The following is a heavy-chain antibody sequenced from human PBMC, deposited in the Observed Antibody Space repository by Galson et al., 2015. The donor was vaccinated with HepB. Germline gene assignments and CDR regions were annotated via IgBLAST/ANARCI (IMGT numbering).Heavy chain of an antibody. CDR2: ISAYNGNT. J-gene: IGHJ4*02. D-gene: IGHD3-22*01. CDR1: GYTFTSYG. V-gene: IGHV1-18*01. CDR3: ARGAIYYDSSGYYGLYYFDY. Sequence: SVKVSCKASGYTFTSYGISWVRQAPGQGLEWMGWISAYNGNTNYAQKLQGRVTMTTDTSTSTAYMELRSLRSDDTAVYYCARGAIYYDSSGYYGLYYFDYWGQGTLVTVSS.